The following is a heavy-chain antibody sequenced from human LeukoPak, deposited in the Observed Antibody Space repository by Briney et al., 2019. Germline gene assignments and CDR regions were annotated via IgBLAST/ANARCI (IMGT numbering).Heavy chain of an antibody. D-gene: IGHD6-19*01. CDR1: GYTFTGYY. J-gene: IGHJ4*02. Sequence: GASVNVSCKASGYTFTGYYMHWVRQAPGQGLEWMGRINPNSGGTNYAQKFQGWVTMTRDTSISTAYMELSRLRSDDTAVYYCARDLGVAGTDQGFDYWGQGTLVTVSS. CDR3: ARDLGVAGTDQGFDY. V-gene: IGHV1-2*04. CDR2: INPNSGGT.